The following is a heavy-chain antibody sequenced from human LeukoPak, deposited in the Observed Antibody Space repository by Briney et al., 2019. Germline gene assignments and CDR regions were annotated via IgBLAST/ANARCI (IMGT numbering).Heavy chain of an antibody. Sequence: SETLSLTCTVSGGSISSSSYYWGWIRQPPGKGLEWIGCIYYSGSTYYNPSLKSRVTISVDTSKNQFSLKLSSVTAADTAVYYCARRKPTTVTNWGRPLYYYYMDVWGKGTTVTVSS. CDR3: ARRKPTTVTNWGRPLYYYYMDV. V-gene: IGHV4-39*01. D-gene: IGHD4-17*01. CDR2: IYYSGST. J-gene: IGHJ6*03. CDR1: GGSISSSSYY.